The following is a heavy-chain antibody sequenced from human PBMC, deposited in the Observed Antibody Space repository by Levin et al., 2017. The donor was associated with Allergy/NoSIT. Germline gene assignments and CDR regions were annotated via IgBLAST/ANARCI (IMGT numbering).Heavy chain of an antibody. CDR2: IDPSDSKT. D-gene: IGHD3-22*01. J-gene: IGHJ5*02. V-gene: IGHV5-10-1*01. Sequence: NLGESLKISCKGSGYSFTSYWISWVRQMPGKGLEWMGRIDPSDSKTDYRPSFQGHVTISGDKSISTVYLQWSSLKASDSAMYYCARHAYDDDSRGSRWFDPWGQGTLVTVSS. CDR1: GYSFTSYW. CDR3: ARHAYDDDSRGSRWFDP.